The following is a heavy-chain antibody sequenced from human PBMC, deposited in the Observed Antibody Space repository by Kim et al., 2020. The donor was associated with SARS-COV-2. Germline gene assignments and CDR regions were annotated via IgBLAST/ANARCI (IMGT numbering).Heavy chain of an antibody. D-gene: IGHD3-9*01. CDR3: AREDELRYFDWLPPHRRIGAFDY. Sequence: SETLSLTCTVSGGSISSSSYYWGWIRQPPGKGLEWIGSIYYSGSTYYNPSLKSRVTISVDTSKNQFSLKLSSVTAADTAVYYCAREDELRYFDWLPPHRRIGAFDYWGQGTLVTVSS. CDR1: GGSISSSSYY. CDR2: IYYSGST. J-gene: IGHJ4*02. V-gene: IGHV4-39*02.